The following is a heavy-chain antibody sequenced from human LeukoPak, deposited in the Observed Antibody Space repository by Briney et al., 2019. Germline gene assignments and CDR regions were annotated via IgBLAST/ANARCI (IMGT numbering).Heavy chain of an antibody. Sequence: PGGSLRLSCAASGFTFSSYSMNWVRQAPGKGLEWVSSISSSSSYIYYADSVKGRFTISRDNTKNTLFLQVNSLRVEDTAVYYCARDPPSGISMDQWGQGTLVTVSS. CDR2: ISSSSSYI. J-gene: IGHJ4*02. CDR3: ARDPPSGISMDQ. D-gene: IGHD2-15*01. CDR1: GFTFSSYS. V-gene: IGHV3-21*01.